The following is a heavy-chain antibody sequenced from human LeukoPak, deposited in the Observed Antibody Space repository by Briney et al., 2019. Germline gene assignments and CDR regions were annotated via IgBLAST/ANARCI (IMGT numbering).Heavy chain of an antibody. J-gene: IGHJ6*02. D-gene: IGHD5-18*01. V-gene: IGHV3-73*01. CDR1: GFTFSGSA. CDR2: IRSKANSYAT. CDR3: TGRAHTAMDYYYYGMDV. Sequence: PGGSLKLSCAASGFTFSGSAIHWVRQASGKGLEWVGHIRSKANSYATAYAASVKGRFTISRDDSKNTAYLEMNSLKTEDTAVYYCTGRAHTAMDYYYYGMDVWGQGTSVTVSS.